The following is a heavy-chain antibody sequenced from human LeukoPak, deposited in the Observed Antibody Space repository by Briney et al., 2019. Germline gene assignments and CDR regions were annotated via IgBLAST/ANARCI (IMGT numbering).Heavy chain of an antibody. J-gene: IGHJ6*03. V-gene: IGHV1-69*05. D-gene: IGHD2-8*01. CDR2: IIPIFDTA. Sequence: GASVKVSCKASGGTFSSYAISWVRQAPGQGLEWMGGIIPIFDTANYAQKFQGRVTITTDESTSTAYMELSSLRSEDTAVYYCARGEVRYRYYYYYMDVWGKGTTVTVSS. CDR3: ARGEVRYRYYYYYMDV. CDR1: GGTFSSYA.